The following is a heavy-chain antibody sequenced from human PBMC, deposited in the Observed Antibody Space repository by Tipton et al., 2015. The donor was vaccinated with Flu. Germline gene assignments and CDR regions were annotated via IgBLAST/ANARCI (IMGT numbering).Heavy chain of an antibody. Sequence: TLSLTCTVSGGSISSYYWSWIRQPPEKGLEWIGYIYYSGSTNYNPSLKSRVTISVDTSKNQFSLKLSSVTAADTAVYYCARGRGIAAAGPCDYWGQGTLVTVSS. J-gene: IGHJ4*02. D-gene: IGHD6-13*01. V-gene: IGHV4-59*01. CDR3: ARGRGIAAAGPCDY. CDR2: IYYSGST. CDR1: GGSISSYY.